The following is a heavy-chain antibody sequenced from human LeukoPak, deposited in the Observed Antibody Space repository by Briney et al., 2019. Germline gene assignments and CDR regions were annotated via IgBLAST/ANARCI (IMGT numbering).Heavy chain of an antibody. CDR3: ARAQSSSWNYAFDI. D-gene: IGHD6-13*01. CDR1: GGSISSGGYY. Sequence: SETLSLTCTVSGGSISSGGYYWNWIRQHPGKGLEWIGYIDNSGSTYYNPSLKSRLTISVDTSKDQFSLTLSSVTAADTAVYFCARAQSSSWNYAFDIWGQGTMVTVSS. V-gene: IGHV4-31*03. CDR2: IDNSGST. J-gene: IGHJ3*02.